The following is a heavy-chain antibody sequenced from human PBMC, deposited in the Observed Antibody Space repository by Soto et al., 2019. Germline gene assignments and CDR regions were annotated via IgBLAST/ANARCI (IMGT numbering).Heavy chain of an antibody. J-gene: IGHJ6*02. CDR3: AKAHSVPPLRFLEWSLPQANGLYGMDV. Sequence: PGGSLRLSCAASGLTLSSYAMSWVRQAPGKGLEWVSAISGSGGSTYYADSVKGRFTISRDNSKNTLYLQMNSLRAEDTAVYYCAKAHSVPPLRFLEWSLPQANGLYGMDVWGQGTTVTVSS. D-gene: IGHD3-3*01. V-gene: IGHV3-23*01. CDR1: GLTLSSYA. CDR2: ISGSGGST.